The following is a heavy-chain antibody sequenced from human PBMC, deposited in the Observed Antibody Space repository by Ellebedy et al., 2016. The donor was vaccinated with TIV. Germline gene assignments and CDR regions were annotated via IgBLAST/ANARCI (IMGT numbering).Heavy chain of an antibody. J-gene: IGHJ4*02. Sequence: GESLKISCAASGFTFSRYSIGWVRHAPGKGLEWVSGLVGSGAQKYADSVKGRFTFSRDNSKDTVDLQMNSLSVEDTAVYYCTKDRTPGDGYWVFDDWGQGTMVTVSA. CDR3: TKDRTPGDGYWVFDD. CDR2: LVGSGA. D-gene: IGHD5-18*01. V-gene: IGHV3-23*01. CDR1: GFTFSRYS.